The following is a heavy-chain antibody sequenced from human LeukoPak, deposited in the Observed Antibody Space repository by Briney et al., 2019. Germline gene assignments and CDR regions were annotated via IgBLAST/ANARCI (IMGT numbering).Heavy chain of an antibody. J-gene: IGHJ2*01. CDR3: ARVARYYDRSFGNWYFDL. V-gene: IGHV1-18*01. D-gene: IGHD3-22*01. CDR2: ISAYNGNT. CDR1: GYTFTSYG. Sequence: ASVKVSFKASGYTFTSYGISWVRQAPGQGLEWMGWISAYNGNTNYAQKLQGRVTMTTDTSTSTAYMELRSLRSDDTAVYYCARVARYYDRSFGNWYFDLWGRGTLVTVSS.